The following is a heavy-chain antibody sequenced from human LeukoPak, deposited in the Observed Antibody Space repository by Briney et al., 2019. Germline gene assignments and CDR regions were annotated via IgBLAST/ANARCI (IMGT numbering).Heavy chain of an antibody. Sequence: ASVKVSCKASGYTFTTYAMNWVRQAPGQGLEWMGWINPNSGGTNYAQKSQGRVTMTRDTSISTAYMELSRLRSDDTAVYYCARVAARPYYFDYWGQGTLVTVSS. CDR3: ARVAARPYYFDY. CDR1: GYTFTTYA. V-gene: IGHV1-2*02. CDR2: INPNSGGT. D-gene: IGHD6-6*01. J-gene: IGHJ4*02.